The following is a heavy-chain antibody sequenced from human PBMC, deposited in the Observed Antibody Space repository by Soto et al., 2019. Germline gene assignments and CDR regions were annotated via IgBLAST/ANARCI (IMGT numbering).Heavy chain of an antibody. V-gene: IGHV3-30-3*02. CDR3: AKYSFSHFDY. D-gene: IGHD1-26*01. CDR2: ISYDANNK. Sequence: SLRLSCAASGFTFSSYAMHWVRQAPGKGLEWVAVISYDANNKYYADSVKGRFTISRDNSKNTLYLQMNDLRAEDTAMYYCAKYSFSHFDYWGQGVLVAVSS. J-gene: IGHJ4*02. CDR1: GFTFSSYA.